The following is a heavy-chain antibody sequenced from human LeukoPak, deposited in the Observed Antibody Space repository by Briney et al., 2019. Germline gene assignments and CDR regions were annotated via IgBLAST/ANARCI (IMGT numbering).Heavy chain of an antibody. D-gene: IGHD3-9*01. V-gene: IGHV3-21*01. CDR3: ARGANDDILTGYLDY. J-gene: IGHJ4*02. Sequence: GGSLRLSCAASGFTFSNYRMSWVRQAPGKGLEWVSSISSSSSYIYYADSLKGRFTISRDNARNSLYLQINSLRAEDTAVYYCARGANDDILTGYLDYWGQGTLVTVSS. CDR1: GFTFSNYR. CDR2: ISSSSSYI.